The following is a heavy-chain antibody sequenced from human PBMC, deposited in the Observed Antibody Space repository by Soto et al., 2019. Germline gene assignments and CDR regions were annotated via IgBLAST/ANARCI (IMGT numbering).Heavy chain of an antibody. V-gene: IGHV4-4*02. CDR1: GGSISSSNW. CDR3: ARAIVVITTYGFDY. J-gene: IGHJ4*02. CDR2: IYHSGST. Sequence: SETLSLTCAVSGGSISSSNWWSWVRQPPGKGLEWIGEIYHSGSTNYNPSLKSRVTISVDKSKNQFSLKLSSVTAADTAVYYCARAIVVITTYGFDYWGQGTLVTSPQ. D-gene: IGHD3-22*01.